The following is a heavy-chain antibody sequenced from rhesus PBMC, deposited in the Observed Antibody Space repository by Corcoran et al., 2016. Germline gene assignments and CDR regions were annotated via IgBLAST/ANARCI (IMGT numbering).Heavy chain of an antibody. CDR1: GYSISSGYY. D-gene: IGHD5-42*01. CDR2: IYGRGGSN. CDR3: ARVGSSWSEWDTVGTEWYFDL. J-gene: IGHJ2*01. V-gene: IGHV4S14*01. Sequence: QVQLQESGPGLVKPSETLSLTCAVSGYSISSGYYWGWIRQPPGKGLEWIGRIYGRGGSNYLNPSLKSRVTRSVDTSKNQLSLKLGAVTAADTAVYYCARVGSSWSEWDTVGTEWYFDLWGPGTPITISS.